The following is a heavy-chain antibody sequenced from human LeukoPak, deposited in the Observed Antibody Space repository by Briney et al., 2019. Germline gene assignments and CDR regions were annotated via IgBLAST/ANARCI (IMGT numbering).Heavy chain of an antibody. D-gene: IGHD5-24*01. Sequence: GGSLRLSCAASGFTFSSYSMNWVRQAPGKGLEWVSSISSSSSYIYYADSVKGRFTISRDNAKNSLYLQMKSLRAEDTAVYYCARDPLGRDGYNSDIWGQGTMVTVSS. CDR1: GFTFSSYS. V-gene: IGHV3-21*01. J-gene: IGHJ3*02. CDR3: ARDPLGRDGYNSDI. CDR2: ISSSSSYI.